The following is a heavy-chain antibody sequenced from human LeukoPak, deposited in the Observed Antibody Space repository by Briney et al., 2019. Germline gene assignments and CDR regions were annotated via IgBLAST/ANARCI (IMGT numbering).Heavy chain of an antibody. V-gene: IGHV3-30*02. D-gene: IGHD3-10*01. CDR1: GFTFRSYG. Sequence: PGGSLRLSCAASGFTFRSYGMHWVRQAPGKGLEWVAFIRYDGTNKYYADSVKGRFTISRDNSKNTLYLQMNSLRAEDTAVCYCAKDMDVGGYGSGSYFGYWGQGTLVTVSS. J-gene: IGHJ4*02. CDR3: AKDMDVGGYGSGSYFGY. CDR2: IRYDGTNK.